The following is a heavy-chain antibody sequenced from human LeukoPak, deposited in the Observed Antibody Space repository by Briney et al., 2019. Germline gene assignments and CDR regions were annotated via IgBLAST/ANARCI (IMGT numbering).Heavy chain of an antibody. CDR1: GRTFSSYE. J-gene: IGHJ4*02. V-gene: IGHV3-48*03. CDR2: ITSSGSTI. CDR3: ARITVVITYFDY. D-gene: IGHD3-22*01. Sequence: GGFLRLSCAAAGRTFSSYEMNWVRMAAGNGLELVSYITSSGSTIYYAASLNDRITISKNNARNSQYLRINIQTAEATAVYYCARITVVITYFDYWGQGTLVTVYS.